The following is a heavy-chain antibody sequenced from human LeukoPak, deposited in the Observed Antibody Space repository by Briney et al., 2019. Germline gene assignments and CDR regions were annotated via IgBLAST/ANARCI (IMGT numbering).Heavy chain of an antibody. D-gene: IGHD1-26*01. Sequence: GGSLRLSCAASGFTFSSYTMSWVRQAPGKGLEWVSAISGSGGSTYYADSVKGRFTISRDNSNNTLYLQTNSRRAEDTAVYYCAKVLSGSYYGYWGQGTLVTVSS. CDR1: GFTFSSYT. CDR3: AKVLSGSYYGY. CDR2: ISGSGGST. V-gene: IGHV3-23*01. J-gene: IGHJ4*02.